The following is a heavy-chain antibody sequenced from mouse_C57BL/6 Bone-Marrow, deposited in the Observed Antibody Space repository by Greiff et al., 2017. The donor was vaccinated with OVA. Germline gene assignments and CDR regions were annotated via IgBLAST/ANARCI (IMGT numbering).Heavy chain of an antibody. CDR2: IYPGSGST. V-gene: IGHV1-55*01. Sequence: VQLQQPGAELVKPGASVKMSCKASGYTFTSYWLTWVKQRPGPGLEWIGDIYPGSGSTNYNEKFQSKATLPADTSSSTAYMQLSSLTSEDSAVYNCARRYYGSSWYFDVWGTGTTVTVSA. D-gene: IGHD1-1*01. CDR1: GYTFTSYW. J-gene: IGHJ1*03. CDR3: ARRYYGSSWYFDV.